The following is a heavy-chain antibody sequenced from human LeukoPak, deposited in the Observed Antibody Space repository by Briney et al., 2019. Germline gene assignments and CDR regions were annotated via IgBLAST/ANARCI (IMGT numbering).Heavy chain of an antibody. CDR3: ARGPRYSYGSYSSPVHY. CDR2: INHSGST. Sequence: PSETLSLTCPVYGGSFSGYYWSWIRQPPGKGLEWIGEINHSGSTNYNPSLKSRVTISVDTSKNQFSLKLSSVTAADTAVYYCARGPRYSYGSYSSPVHYWGQGTLVTVSP. CDR1: GGSFSGYY. D-gene: IGHD5-18*01. J-gene: IGHJ4*02. V-gene: IGHV4-34*01.